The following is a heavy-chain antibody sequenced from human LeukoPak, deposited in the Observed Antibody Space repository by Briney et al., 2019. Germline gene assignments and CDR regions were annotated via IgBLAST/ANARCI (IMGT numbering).Heavy chain of an antibody. V-gene: IGHV4-59*12. CDR2: IYYSGST. J-gene: IGHJ4*02. Sequence: SETLSLTCTVSGGSISSYYWSWIRQPPGKGLEWIGYIYYSGSTNYNPSLKSRVTISVDTSKNHFSLKLSSVTAADTAVYYCARGPIVGTYYFDYWGQGTLVTVSS. CDR3: ARGPIVGTYYFDY. D-gene: IGHD1-26*01. CDR1: GGSISSYY.